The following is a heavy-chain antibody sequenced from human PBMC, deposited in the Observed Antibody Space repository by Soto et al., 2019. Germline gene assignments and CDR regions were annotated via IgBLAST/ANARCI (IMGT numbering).Heavy chain of an antibody. CDR1: GFTFSSYS. CDR2: ISSSSSTI. Sequence: GGSLRLSCAASGFTFSSYSMNWVRQAPEKGLEWFSYISSSSSTIYYADSVKGRFTISRDNAKNSLYLQMNSLRDEDTAVYYCARGDNDSSGYYSLNWFDPWGQGTLVTVSS. J-gene: IGHJ5*02. D-gene: IGHD3-22*01. V-gene: IGHV3-48*02. CDR3: ARGDNDSSGYYSLNWFDP.